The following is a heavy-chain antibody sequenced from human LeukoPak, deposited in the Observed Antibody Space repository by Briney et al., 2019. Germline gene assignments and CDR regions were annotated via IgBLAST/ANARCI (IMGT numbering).Heavy chain of an antibody. CDR3: ARDVAVAGTSHFDY. Sequence: ASVKVSCKASGGTFSSYAISWVRQAPGQGLEWMGWINPNSGGTNYAQKFQGRVTMTRDTSISTAYMELSRLRSDDTAVYYCARDVAVAGTSHFDYWGQGTLVTVSS. V-gene: IGHV1-2*02. D-gene: IGHD6-19*01. CDR2: INPNSGGT. CDR1: GGTFSSYA. J-gene: IGHJ4*02.